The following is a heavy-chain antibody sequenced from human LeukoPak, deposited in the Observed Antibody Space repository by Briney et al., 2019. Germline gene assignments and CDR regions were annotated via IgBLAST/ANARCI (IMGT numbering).Heavy chain of an antibody. CDR3: SSETVDTAMGITDYYYRSGYG. V-gene: IGHV3-30*04. Sequence: PGRSLRLSCAASGFTFSSYAMHWVRQAPGKGLEWVAVISYDGSNKYYADSVKGRFTISRDNSKNTLYLQMNSLRAEDTAVYYWSSETVDTAMGITDYYYRSGYGWGQGTLVTVSS. D-gene: IGHD3-22*01. J-gene: IGHJ4*02. CDR1: GFTFSSYA. CDR2: ISYDGSNK.